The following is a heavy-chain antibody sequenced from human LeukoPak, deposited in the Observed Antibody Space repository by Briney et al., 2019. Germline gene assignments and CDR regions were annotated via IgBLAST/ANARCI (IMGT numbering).Heavy chain of an antibody. J-gene: IGHJ6*03. CDR2: IYTSGST. CDR1: GGSISSGSYY. D-gene: IGHD2-15*01. V-gene: IGHV4-61*02. CDR3: ARGPLGYCSGGSCYYYYYYYMDV. Sequence: SETLSLTCTVSGGSISSGSYYWSWIRQPAGKGLEWIGRIYTSGSTNYNPSLKSRVTISVDTSKNQFSLKLSSVTAADTAVYYCARGPLGYCSGGSCYYYYYYYMDVWGKGTTVTISS.